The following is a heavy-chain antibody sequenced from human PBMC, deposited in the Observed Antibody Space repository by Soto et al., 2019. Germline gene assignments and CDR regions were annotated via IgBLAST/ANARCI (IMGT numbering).Heavy chain of an antibody. CDR1: GFTFSSYA. V-gene: IGHV3-30-3*01. Sequence: QVQLVESGGSVVQPGRSLRLSCAASGFTFSSYAMHWVRQAPGKGLEWVAVISYDGSNKYYADSVKGQFTISRDNSKNTLYLQMNSLRTEDTAVYYCARDRLRYNWNDFPYYYYGMDVWGQGTTVTVSS. J-gene: IGHJ6*02. CDR2: ISYDGSNK. CDR3: ARDRLRYNWNDFPYYYYGMDV. D-gene: IGHD1-1*01.